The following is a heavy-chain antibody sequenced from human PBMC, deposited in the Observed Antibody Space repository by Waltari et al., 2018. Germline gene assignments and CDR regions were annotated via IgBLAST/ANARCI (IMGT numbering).Heavy chain of an antibody. V-gene: IGHV4-61*01. Sequence: QVQLQESGPGLVKPSETLSLTCTVSGGSVRSGRYYWSWIRQPPGKGLEWIGYIYYSGSTNYNPSLKSRVTISVDTSKNQFSLKLSSVTAADTAVYYCASRLGPLTGGDWYFDLWGRGTLVTVSS. CDR1: GGSVRSGRYY. D-gene: IGHD7-27*01. CDR3: ASRLGPLTGGDWYFDL. CDR2: IYYSGST. J-gene: IGHJ2*01.